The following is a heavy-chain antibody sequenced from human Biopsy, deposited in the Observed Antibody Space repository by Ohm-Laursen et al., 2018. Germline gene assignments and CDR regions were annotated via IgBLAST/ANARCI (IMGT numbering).Heavy chain of an antibody. CDR2: VNPNSGAT. J-gene: IGHJ3*02. D-gene: IGHD3-10*01. CDR3: ARDRMVTIITLVRADTFDI. CDR1: GFSFTGYY. V-gene: IGHV1-2*02. Sequence: ASVKVSCKSSGFSFTGYYIHWVRQAPGQGLEWMGWVNPNSGATNYAQKFQGRVTMTSDTSISTAYIELRRLISDDTAVYFCARDRMVTIITLVRADTFDIWGQGTLVSDSS.